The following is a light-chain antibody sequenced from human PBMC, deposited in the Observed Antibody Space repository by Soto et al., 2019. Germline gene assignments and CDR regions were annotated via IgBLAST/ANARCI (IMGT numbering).Light chain of an antibody. CDR1: QSINNP. CDR3: QQFIDRWT. V-gene: IGKV1-5*01. CDR2: DAS. J-gene: IGKJ1*01. Sequence: IQMTQSPSTLSASIGDRVTITCRASQSINNPLAWYQQMPGKAPNLLIYDASTLESGIPSRIRGSGSETEFTLTISGLQPDDFATYYCQQFIDRWTFGQGTKVEIK.